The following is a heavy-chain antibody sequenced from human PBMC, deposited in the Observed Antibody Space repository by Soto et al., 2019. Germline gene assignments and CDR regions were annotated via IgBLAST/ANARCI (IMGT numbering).Heavy chain of an antibody. J-gene: IGHJ5*02. V-gene: IGHV4-4*02. CDR1: GGSISSSNW. CDR2: IYHSGST. Sequence: QVQLQESGPGLVKPSGTLSLTCAVSGGSISSSNWWSWVRQPPGKGLEWIGEIYHSGSTNYNPSLKSRVNISVDQSKTQCSLTLSSVTAADTAVYYCARRWMVRGVMNWCDPWGQGTLVTVSS. D-gene: IGHD3-10*01. CDR3: ARRWMVRGVMNWCDP.